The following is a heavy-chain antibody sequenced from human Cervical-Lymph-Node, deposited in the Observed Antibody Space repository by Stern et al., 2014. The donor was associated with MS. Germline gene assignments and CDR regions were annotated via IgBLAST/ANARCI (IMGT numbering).Heavy chain of an antibody. CDR3: ATVGTSDY. J-gene: IGHJ4*02. V-gene: IGHV1-2*06. CDR2: INPNSGGT. CDR1: GYSFTGYD. Sequence: VHLVESGAEVKKPGASVKVSCKASGYSFTGYDMHWVRQAPGQGLEWMGRINPNSGGTNYEQKFEGRVTMTRDTSINTAYMELSRLRSDDTAVYYCATVGTSDYWGQGTLVTVSS.